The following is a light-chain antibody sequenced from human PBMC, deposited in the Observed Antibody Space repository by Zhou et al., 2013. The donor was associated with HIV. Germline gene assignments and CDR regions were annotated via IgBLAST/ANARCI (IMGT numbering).Light chain of an antibody. J-gene: IGKJ2*01. CDR3: QQYNSSPPRNT. CDR1: QSVSSTS. CDR2: GAS. Sequence: EIVLTQSPGTLSLSPGERVTLSCRVSQSVSSTSLAWYQQIPGQAPRLLIYGASNRATGIPDRFSGSGSGTDFTLTISRLEPEDFAVYYCQQYNSSPPRNTFGQGTKLEIK. V-gene: IGKV3-20*01.